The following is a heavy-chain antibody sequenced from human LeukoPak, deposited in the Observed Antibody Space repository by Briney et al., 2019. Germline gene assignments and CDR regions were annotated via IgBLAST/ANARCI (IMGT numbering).Heavy chain of an antibody. CDR3: ARESEAGRAEYYFDY. J-gene: IGHJ4*02. CDR1: GGSISSYY. Sequence: PSETLSLTCTVPGGSISSYYWSWIRQPPGKGLEWIGYIYYSGSTNYNPSLKSRVTISVDTSKNQFSLKLSSVTAADTAVYYCARESEAGRAEYYFDYWGQGTLVTVSS. V-gene: IGHV4-59*01. D-gene: IGHD6-13*01. CDR2: IYYSGST.